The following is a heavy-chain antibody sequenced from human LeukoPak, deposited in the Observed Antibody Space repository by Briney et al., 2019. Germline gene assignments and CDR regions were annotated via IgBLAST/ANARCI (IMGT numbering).Heavy chain of an antibody. V-gene: IGHV4-4*07. D-gene: IGHD6-13*01. J-gene: IGHJ4*02. CDR3: ARVQQSMIAAAGLYYFDY. CDR1: GGSINSDS. Sequence: PSETLTLTCTVSGGSINSDSWSWIRQPAGKGLEWIGRIYTSGSTNYNPSLKSRVTMSVDTSKNQFSLKLSSVTAADTAVYYCARVQQSMIAAAGLYYFDYWGQGTLVTVSS. CDR2: IYTSGST.